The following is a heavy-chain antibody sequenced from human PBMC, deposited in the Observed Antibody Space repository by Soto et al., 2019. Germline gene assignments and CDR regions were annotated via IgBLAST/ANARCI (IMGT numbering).Heavy chain of an antibody. CDR3: TDMRGQWLPRD. J-gene: IGHJ4*02. V-gene: IGHV4-59*08. CDR1: GGSISSYY. D-gene: IGHD6-19*01. CDR2: IYYSGST. Sequence: SETLSLTCTVSGGSISSYYWSWIRQPPGKGLEWIGYIYYSGSTNYNPSLKSRVTISVDTSKNQFSMKLSSMTAADTAVYYCTDMRGQWLPRDWGRGIMVTVSS.